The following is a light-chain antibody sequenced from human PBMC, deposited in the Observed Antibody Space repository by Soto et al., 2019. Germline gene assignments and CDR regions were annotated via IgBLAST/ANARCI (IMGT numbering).Light chain of an antibody. CDR1: QSVSSY. CDR3: QQRSGT. J-gene: IGKJ4*01. Sequence: EIVLTQSPATLSLSPGERATLSCRASQSVSSYLAWYQQKPGQAPRLLIYDASNRATGIPARFSGSGSGTDFALTIGSREPEEFAVYYCQQRSGTCGGGTKVEIK. CDR2: DAS. V-gene: IGKV3-11*01.